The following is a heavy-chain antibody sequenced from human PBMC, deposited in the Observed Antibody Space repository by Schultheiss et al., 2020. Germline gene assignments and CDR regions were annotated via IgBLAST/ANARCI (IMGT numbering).Heavy chain of an antibody. Sequence: ASVKVSCKASGYTFTSYDINWVRQATGQGLEWMGWMNPNSGNTGYAQKFQGRVTMTRNTSISTAYMELSSLRSEDTAVYYCVRDGYNWVHFDHWGRGTLVTVSS. D-gene: IGHD5-24*01. CDR1: GYTFTSYD. J-gene: IGHJ4*02. V-gene: IGHV1-8*01. CDR2: MNPNSGNT. CDR3: VRDGYNWVHFDH.